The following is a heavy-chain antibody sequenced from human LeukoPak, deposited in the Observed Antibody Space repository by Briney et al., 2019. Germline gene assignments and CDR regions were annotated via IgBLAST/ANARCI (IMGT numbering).Heavy chain of an antibody. CDR2: ISGSGGST. Sequence: GGSLRLSCAASGFTFSSYAMSWVRQAPGKGLEWVSAISGSGGSTYYADSVKGRFTISRDNSKNTLYLQLNSLRAEDTAVYYCALSASWTGTSDYWGQGTLVTVSS. CDR3: ALSASWTGTSDY. D-gene: IGHD1-7*01. CDR1: GFTFSSYA. J-gene: IGHJ4*02. V-gene: IGHV3-23*01.